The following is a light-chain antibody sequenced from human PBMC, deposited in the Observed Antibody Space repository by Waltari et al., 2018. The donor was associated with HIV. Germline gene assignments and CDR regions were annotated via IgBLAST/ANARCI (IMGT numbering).Light chain of an antibody. Sequence: QSALTQPPSASGFPGQSVNISCTGGDNNINDYKYVSWYHQHPDHPPKLIIFEFTKRPSWVPDRFSGSRSGNTASLFVSGLQPEDEATYFCSSFAGTNKLFGGWTKLTVL. CDR3: SSFAGTNKL. CDR1: DNNINDYKY. V-gene: IGLV2-8*01. J-gene: IGLJ2*01. CDR2: EFT.